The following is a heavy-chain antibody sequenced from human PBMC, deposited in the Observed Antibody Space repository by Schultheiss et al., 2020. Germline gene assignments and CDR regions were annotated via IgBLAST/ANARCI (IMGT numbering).Heavy chain of an antibody. D-gene: IGHD3/OR15-3a*01. CDR2: ISGSGGST. J-gene: IGHJ4*02. CDR1: GFIFSSYA. V-gene: IGHV3-23*01. Sequence: GGSLRLSCAASGFIFSSYAMSWVRQAPGKGLEWVSVISGSGGSTDYADSVKGRFTISRDNSKNTLYLQMNSLRAEDTAVYYCAKDRNLDGSCHNYWGQGTLVTVSS. CDR3: AKDRNLDGSCHNY.